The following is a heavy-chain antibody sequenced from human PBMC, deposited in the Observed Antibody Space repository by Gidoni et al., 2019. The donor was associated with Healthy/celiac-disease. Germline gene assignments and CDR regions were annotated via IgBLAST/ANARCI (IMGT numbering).Heavy chain of an antibody. V-gene: IGHV3-33*01. D-gene: IGHD6-19*01. J-gene: IGHJ4*02. CDR2: IWYDGSNK. Sequence: QVQLVESGGGVVQPGRSLRLSCAASGFTFSRSGMHWVRQAPGKGPEWVAVIWYDGSNKYYADSVKGRFTISRDNSKNTLYLQMNSLRAEDTAVYYCARDYSSGWYTGYYFDYWGQGTLVTVSS. CDR3: ARDYSSGWYTGYYFDY. CDR1: GFTFSRSG.